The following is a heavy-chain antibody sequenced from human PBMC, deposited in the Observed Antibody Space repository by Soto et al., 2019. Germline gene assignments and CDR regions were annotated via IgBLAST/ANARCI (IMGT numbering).Heavy chain of an antibody. CDR2: INHSGST. V-gene: IGHV4-34*01. CDR1: GGSFSGYC. D-gene: IGHD2-15*01. Sequence: QVQLQQWGAGLLKPSETLSLTCAVYGGSFSGYCWSWIRQPPGKGLEWNGEINHSGSTNYNPSLKGQVTITVDTSKYQYSLKLSSMTAADTAVYYCARAAPRFCCGGSCSSGRDYWGQGTLVTVSS. J-gene: IGHJ4*02. CDR3: ARAAPRFCCGGSCSSGRDY.